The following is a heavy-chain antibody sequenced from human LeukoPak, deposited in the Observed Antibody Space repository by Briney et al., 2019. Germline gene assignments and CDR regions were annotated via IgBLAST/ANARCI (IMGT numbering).Heavy chain of an antibody. CDR1: GGSISSTSYY. Sequence: PSETLSLTCTLSGGSISSTSYYWGWIRQTPGKGLEWIGTINYSGSTYYNPPLKSRVTISVDTSKNQISLKLNSVTAADTAMYYCARHGGLLAPFQTWGQGTLVTVSS. D-gene: IGHD2-15*01. CDR2: INYSGST. J-gene: IGHJ4*02. CDR3: ARHGGLLAPFQT. V-gene: IGHV4-39*01.